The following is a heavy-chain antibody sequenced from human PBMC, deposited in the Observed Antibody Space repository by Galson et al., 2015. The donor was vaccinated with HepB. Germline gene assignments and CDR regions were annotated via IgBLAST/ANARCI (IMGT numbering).Heavy chain of an antibody. V-gene: IGHV3-21*01. CDR1: RFPFSWYT. CDR3: ARDRAQGNYFDY. Sequence: SLRLSCAASRFPFSWYTMIWVRQAPGRGLEWVSAISESGSSKSYADSLKGRFTVSRDNAKNSLYLQMNSLRAEDTAVYYCARDRAQGNYFDYWGQGTLVTGSS. J-gene: IGHJ4*02. CDR2: ISESGSSK.